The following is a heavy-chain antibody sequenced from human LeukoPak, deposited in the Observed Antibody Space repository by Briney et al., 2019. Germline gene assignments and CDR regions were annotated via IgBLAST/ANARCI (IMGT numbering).Heavy chain of an antibody. Sequence: SVKVSCKASGGTFSSYAISWVRQAPGRGLEWMGRIIPIFGTANYAQKFQGRVTITTDESTSTAYMELSSLRSEDTAVYYCATEGGYSYGLWGQGTLVTVSS. CDR2: IIPIFGTA. CDR1: GGTFSSYA. D-gene: IGHD5-18*01. J-gene: IGHJ4*02. V-gene: IGHV1-69*05. CDR3: ATEGGYSYGL.